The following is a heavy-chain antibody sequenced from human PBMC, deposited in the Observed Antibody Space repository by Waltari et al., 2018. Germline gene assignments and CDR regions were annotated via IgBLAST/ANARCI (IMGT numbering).Heavy chain of an antibody. Sequence: EVQLVEAGGDLVQPGGSLRLSCAASGFTFSDYWLHWVRQVPGKGLEWVARIKIDGGFRSYEDSVKGRFTISRDNSKNMVYLQMNSLRIEDTAVYYCARKGGRGYPYGPFYYDYWGQGTLVTVSS. CDR3: ARKGGRGYPYGPFYYDY. D-gene: IGHD5-18*01. CDR2: IKIDGGFR. J-gene: IGHJ4*02. CDR1: GFTFSDYW. V-gene: IGHV3-74*01.